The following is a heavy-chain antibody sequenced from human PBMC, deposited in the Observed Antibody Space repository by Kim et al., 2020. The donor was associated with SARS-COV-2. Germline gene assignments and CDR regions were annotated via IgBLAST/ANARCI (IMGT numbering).Heavy chain of an antibody. J-gene: IGHJ5*02. D-gene: IGHD2-2*02. CDR2: ISAYNGNT. Sequence: ASVKVSCKASGYTFTSYGISWVRQAPGQGLEWMGWISAYNGNTNYAQKLQGRVTMTTDTSTSTAYMELRSLRSDDTAVYYCARAGDIVVVPVAIRGLDPWGQRTLVTVSS. V-gene: IGHV1-18*01. CDR1: GYTFTSYG. CDR3: ARAGDIVVVPVAIRGLDP.